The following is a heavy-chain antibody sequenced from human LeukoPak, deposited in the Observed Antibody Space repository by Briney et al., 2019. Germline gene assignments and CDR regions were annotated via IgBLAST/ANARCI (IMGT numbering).Heavy chain of an antibody. J-gene: IGHJ4*02. CDR1: GYTFTIYG. Sequence: ASVNVSCKASGYTFTIYGISWVRQAPGQGLEWMGWISAYNGNTNYAQKLQGRVTMTTDTSTSTAYMELRSLRSDDTAVYYCARDLSGSGSSSATGFDYWGQGTLVTVSS. CDR3: ARDLSGSGSSSATGFDY. V-gene: IGHV1-18*01. CDR2: ISAYNGNT. D-gene: IGHD6-6*01.